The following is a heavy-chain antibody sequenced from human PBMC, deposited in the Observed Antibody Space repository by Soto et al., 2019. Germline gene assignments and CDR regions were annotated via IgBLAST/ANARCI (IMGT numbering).Heavy chain of an antibody. Sequence: GGSLRLSCAASGFTFSSYGMHWVRQAPGKGLEWVAVISYDGSNKYYADSVKGRFTISRDNSKNTLYLQMNSLRAEDTAVYYCANLGGEYQLLGGVNWFDPWGQGTLVTVSS. CDR2: ISYDGSNK. D-gene: IGHD2-2*01. CDR1: GFTFSSYG. V-gene: IGHV3-30*18. J-gene: IGHJ5*02. CDR3: ANLGGEYQLLGGVNWFDP.